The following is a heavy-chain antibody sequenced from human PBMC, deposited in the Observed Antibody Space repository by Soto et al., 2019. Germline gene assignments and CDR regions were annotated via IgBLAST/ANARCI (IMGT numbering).Heavy chain of an antibody. V-gene: IGHV3-23*01. Sequence: GGSLRLSCAASGFTFSSYAMSWVRQAPGKGLEWVSAISGSGGSTYYADSVKGRFTISRDNSKNTLYLQMNSLRAEDTAVYYCAKDPPRPVSRYCSSTSCSESVADYWGQGTLVTVSS. CDR2: ISGSGGST. CDR3: AKDPPRPVSRYCSSTSCSESVADY. CDR1: GFTFSSYA. J-gene: IGHJ4*02. D-gene: IGHD2-2*01.